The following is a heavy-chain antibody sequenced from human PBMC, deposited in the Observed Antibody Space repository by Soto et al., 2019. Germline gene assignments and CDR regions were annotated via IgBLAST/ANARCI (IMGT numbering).Heavy chain of an antibody. Sequence: QVQLQQWGAGLLKPSETLSLTCAVYGGSFSGYYWSWIRQPPGKGLEWIGEINHSGSTNYNPSLKSRVTISVDTSKNQFSLKLSSVTAADTAVYYCARVAARMGGYWGQGTLVTVSS. J-gene: IGHJ4*02. CDR3: ARVAARMGGY. CDR1: GGSFSGYY. V-gene: IGHV4-34*01. CDR2: INHSGST. D-gene: IGHD6-6*01.